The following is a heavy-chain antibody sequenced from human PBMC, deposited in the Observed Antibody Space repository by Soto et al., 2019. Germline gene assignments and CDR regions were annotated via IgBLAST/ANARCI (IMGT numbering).Heavy chain of an antibody. CDR2: INAGNGNT. V-gene: IGHV1-3*01. Sequence: ASVKVSCKASGYTFTSYAMHWVRQAPGQRLEWMGWINAGNGNTKYSQKFQGRVTITRDTSASTAYMELSSLRSEDTAVYYCARHGKWGSSWYYFDYWGQGTLVTVSS. CDR3: ARHGKWGSSWYYFDY. CDR1: GYTFTSYA. D-gene: IGHD6-13*01. J-gene: IGHJ4*02.